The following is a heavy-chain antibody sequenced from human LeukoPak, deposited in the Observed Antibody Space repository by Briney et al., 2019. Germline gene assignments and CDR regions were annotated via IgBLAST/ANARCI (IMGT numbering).Heavy chain of an antibody. V-gene: IGHV4-34*01. CDR1: GGSFSGYY. CDR3: VRGPTRYYFDY. D-gene: IGHD1-1*01. Sequence: SETLSLTCAVYGGSFSGYYWSWIRQPPGKGLEWIGEINHSGSTNYNPSLKSRVTISVDTSKNQFSLKLSFVTTADTAVYFCVRGPTRYYFDYWGQGTLVTVSS. J-gene: IGHJ4*02. CDR2: INHSGST.